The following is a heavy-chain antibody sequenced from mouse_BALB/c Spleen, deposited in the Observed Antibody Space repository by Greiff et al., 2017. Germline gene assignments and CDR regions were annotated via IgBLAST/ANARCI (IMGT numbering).Heavy chain of an antibody. Sequence: EVQLQESGGGLVKPGGSLKLSCAASGFTFSSYAMSWVRQTPEKRLEWVATISSGGSYTYYPDSVKGRFTISRDNAKNTLYLQMSSLRSEDTAMYYCARHEGNCDWFAYWGQGTLVTVSA. CDR1: GFTFSSYA. CDR3: ARHEGNCDWFAY. J-gene: IGHJ3*01. V-gene: IGHV5-9-3*01. D-gene: IGHD2-1*01. CDR2: ISSGGSYT.